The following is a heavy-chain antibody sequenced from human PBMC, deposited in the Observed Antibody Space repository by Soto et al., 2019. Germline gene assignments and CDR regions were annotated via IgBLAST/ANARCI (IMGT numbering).Heavy chain of an antibody. CDR1: GGSISSGGYS. D-gene: IGHD2-21*01. V-gene: IGHV4-30-2*01. CDR3: ARVRGVVVSNWFDP. Sequence: QLQLQESGSGLVKPSQTLSLTCAVSGGSISSGGYSWSWIRQPPGKGLEWIGYIYHSGSTYYNPSLKSRGTISVDRSKNQFSLKLSSVTAADTAVYYCARVRGVVVSNWFDPWGQGTLVTVSS. J-gene: IGHJ5*02. CDR2: IYHSGST.